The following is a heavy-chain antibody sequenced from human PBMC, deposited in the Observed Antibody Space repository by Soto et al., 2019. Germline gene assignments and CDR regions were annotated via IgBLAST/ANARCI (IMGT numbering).Heavy chain of an antibody. CDR1: GFSFSNYA. V-gene: IGHV3-23*01. J-gene: IGHJ6*02. CDR3: AKRLWSGSNSVGNGMDV. Sequence: EVQLLESGGGLVQPGGSLRLSCEASGFSFSNYAVTWVRQAPGKGLEWVSAISASGGSTYYADSVKGRFTISRDNSKNTVQLEMNSLRAEDTAIYYCAKRLWSGSNSVGNGMDVWGQGTTVTVSS. CDR2: ISASGGST. D-gene: IGHD3-3*01.